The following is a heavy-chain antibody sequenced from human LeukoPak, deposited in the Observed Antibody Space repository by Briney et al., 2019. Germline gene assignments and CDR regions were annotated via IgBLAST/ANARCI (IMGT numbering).Heavy chain of an antibody. J-gene: IGHJ5*02. CDR2: ISSSSSYI. Sequence: GGSLRLSCAASGFTFSSYSMNWVRQAPGKGLEWVSSISSSSSYIYYADSVKGRFTISRDNAKNSLYLQMNSLRAEDTAVYYCARDPIYGSSWSAGWFDPWGQGTLVTVSS. D-gene: IGHD6-13*01. V-gene: IGHV3-21*04. CDR3: ARDPIYGSSWSAGWFDP. CDR1: GFTFSSYS.